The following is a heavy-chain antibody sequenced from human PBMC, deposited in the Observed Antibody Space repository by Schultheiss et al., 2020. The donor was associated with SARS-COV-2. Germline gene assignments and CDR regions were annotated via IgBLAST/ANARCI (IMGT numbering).Heavy chain of an antibody. CDR3: AKEGDYYDSSGYYQANYYFDY. CDR2: IIPIFGTA. V-gene: IGHV1-69*05. Sequence: SVKVSCKASGGTFSSYAISWVRQAPGQGLEWMGGIIPIFGTANYAQKFQGRVTMTTDTSTSTAYMELRSLRSDDTAVYYCAKEGDYYDSSGYYQANYYFDYWGQGTLVTVSS. J-gene: IGHJ4*02. D-gene: IGHD3-22*01. CDR1: GGTFSSYA.